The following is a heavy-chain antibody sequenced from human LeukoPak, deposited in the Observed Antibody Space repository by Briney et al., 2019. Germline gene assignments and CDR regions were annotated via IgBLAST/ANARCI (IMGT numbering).Heavy chain of an antibody. CDR2: IYYSGST. Sequence: PSETLSLTCTVSGGSISSYYWSWIRQPPGKGLEWIGYIYYSGSTNYNPSLKSRVTISVDTSKNRFSLKLSSVTAADTAVYYCAREGWGYYDSSGLVYWGQGTLVTVSS. CDR3: AREGWGYYDSSGLVY. CDR1: GGSISSYY. D-gene: IGHD3-22*01. V-gene: IGHV4-59*01. J-gene: IGHJ4*02.